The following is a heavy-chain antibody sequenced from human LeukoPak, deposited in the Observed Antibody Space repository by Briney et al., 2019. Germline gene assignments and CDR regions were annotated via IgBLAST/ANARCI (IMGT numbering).Heavy chain of an antibody. Sequence: PGGSLRLSFAASGFTFSMYAMNWVRQAPGRGLEWVSGFSGSGGTTYYADSVKGRFTISRDNSKNTLYLQMNSLRAEDTAVYYCARFLRDLDYWGQGTLVTVSS. D-gene: IGHD2/OR15-2a*01. J-gene: IGHJ4*02. CDR1: GFTFSMYA. CDR3: ARFLRDLDY. CDR2: FSGSGGTT. V-gene: IGHV3-23*01.